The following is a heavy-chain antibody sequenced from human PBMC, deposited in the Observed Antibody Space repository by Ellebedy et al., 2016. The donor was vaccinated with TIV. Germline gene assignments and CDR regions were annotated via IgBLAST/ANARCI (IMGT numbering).Heavy chain of an antibody. Sequence: GESLKISXKGSGYRFTSYWIGWVRQMPGKGLEWMGIIYPGDSDTRYSPSFQGQVTISVDKSISTAYLQWSSLKASDTAMYYCATMGEFSFNPADYWGQGTLVTVSS. J-gene: IGHJ4*02. CDR1: GYRFTSYW. CDR3: ATMGEFSFNPADY. V-gene: IGHV5-51*01. CDR2: IYPGDSDT. D-gene: IGHD3-16*02.